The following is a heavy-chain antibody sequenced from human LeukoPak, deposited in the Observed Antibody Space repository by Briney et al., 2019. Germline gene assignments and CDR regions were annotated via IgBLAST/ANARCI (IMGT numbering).Heavy chain of an antibody. Sequence: KSSETLSLTCTVSGGSISSYYWSWIRQPPGKGLEWIGYIYTSGSNNYNPSLKSRVTISVDTSKKQFSLKLSSVNAADTAVYYCARSHGKRGDFDYWGQGTLVSVSS. V-gene: IGHV4-4*09. CDR1: GGSISSYY. CDR3: ARSHGKRGDFDY. J-gene: IGHJ4*02. D-gene: IGHD4-23*01. CDR2: IYTSGSN.